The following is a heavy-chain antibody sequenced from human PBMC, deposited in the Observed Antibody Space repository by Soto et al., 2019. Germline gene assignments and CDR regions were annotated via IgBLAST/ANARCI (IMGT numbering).Heavy chain of an antibody. Sequence: PSETLSLTCAVYGGSFSGYYWSWIRQPPGKGLEWIGEITHSGSTNYNPSLKSRVTISVDTSKSHFSLKLTSLTAADTAVYYCERGGKQQLVRSQYFDLWGRGTLVTASS. CDR2: ITHSGST. J-gene: IGHJ2*01. CDR1: GGSFSGYY. V-gene: IGHV4-34*01. D-gene: IGHD6-13*01. CDR3: ERGGKQQLVRSQYFDL.